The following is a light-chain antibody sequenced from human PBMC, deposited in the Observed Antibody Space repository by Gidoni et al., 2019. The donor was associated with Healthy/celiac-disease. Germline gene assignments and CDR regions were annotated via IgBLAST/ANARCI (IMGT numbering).Light chain of an antibody. J-gene: IGKJ1*01. CDR1: QGIRND. V-gene: IGKV1-6*01. Sequence: AIQMTQSPSSLSASVGDRVTITCRASQGIRNDLGWYQQKPGKAPKLLIYAASSLQSGVPSRFSGSGSGTDFTLTIRSLQPEDFATYYCLQDYIPFGQGTKVEIK. CDR3: LQDYIP. CDR2: AAS.